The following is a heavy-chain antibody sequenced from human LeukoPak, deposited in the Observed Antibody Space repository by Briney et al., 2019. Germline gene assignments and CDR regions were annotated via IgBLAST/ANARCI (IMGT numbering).Heavy chain of an antibody. CDR1: GFTFSSNG. CDR3: ATNYYDSSRAASDY. J-gene: IGHJ4*02. Sequence: GGSLRLSCAASGFTFSSNGMHWVRQAPGKGLEWVAVIWYDGSKKYYADSVKGRFTISRDNSKNTLYLQMNSLRAEDTAVYYCATNYYDSSRAASDYWGQGTLVTVSS. V-gene: IGHV3-33*01. D-gene: IGHD3-22*01. CDR2: IWYDGSKK.